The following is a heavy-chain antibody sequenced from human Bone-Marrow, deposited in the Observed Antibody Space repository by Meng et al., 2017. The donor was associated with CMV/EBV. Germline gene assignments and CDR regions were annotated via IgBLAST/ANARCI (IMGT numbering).Heavy chain of an antibody. Sequence: ASVKVSCKASGYTFTNYDINWVRQATGQGLEWMGWINPNSGGTHYAQKFQGRVTVTRDTSISTAYLELSRMRSDDTAVYYCARGRGSYDSDSWGQGTLVTVSS. CDR2: INPNSGGT. CDR1: GYTFTNYD. D-gene: IGHD1-26*01. V-gene: IGHV1-2*02. CDR3: ARGRGSYDSDS. J-gene: IGHJ4*02.